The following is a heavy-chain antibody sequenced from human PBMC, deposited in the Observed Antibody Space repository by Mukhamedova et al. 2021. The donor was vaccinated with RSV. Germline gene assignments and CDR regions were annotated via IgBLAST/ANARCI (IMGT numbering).Heavy chain of an antibody. CDR2: IYYSGST. D-gene: IGHD3-22*01. V-gene: IGHV4-59*01. Sequence: IYYSGSTNYNPSPKSRVTISVDTSKHQFSLKLSSVTAADTAVYYCVRVGTHYYDSSGYPNWYFDLWGRGTLVTVPS. J-gene: IGHJ2*01. CDR3: VRVGTHYYDSSGYPNWYFDL.